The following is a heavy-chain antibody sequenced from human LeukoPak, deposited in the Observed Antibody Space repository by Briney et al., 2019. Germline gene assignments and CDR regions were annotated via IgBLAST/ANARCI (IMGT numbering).Heavy chain of an antibody. J-gene: IGHJ4*02. V-gene: IGHV1-2*02. Sequence: DSVKVSCKASGYTFTAYYMHWVRQAPGQGLEWMGWIKCDSGGTEYSRNYRGRVTTTTDTSTSTAYMELRSLRSDDTAVYYCARDRGDYYGSGSYYKHFDYWGQGTLVTVSS. D-gene: IGHD3-10*01. CDR1: GYTFTAYY. CDR3: ARDRGDYYGSGSYYKHFDY. CDR2: IKCDSGGT.